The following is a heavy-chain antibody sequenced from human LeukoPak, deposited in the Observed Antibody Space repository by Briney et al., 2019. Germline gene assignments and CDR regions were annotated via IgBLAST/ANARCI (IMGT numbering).Heavy chain of an antibody. Sequence: GGSLRLSCAASGFTVSSNYMSWVRQAPGKGLEWVSGIYSGGSTYYAHSVKGRFTISRDNSKNTLYLQMNSLRAEDTAVYYCARDLAEYSSPLDYWGQGTLVTVSS. CDR3: ARDLAEYSSPLDY. CDR2: IYSGGST. V-gene: IGHV3-66*01. CDR1: GFTVSSNY. J-gene: IGHJ4*02. D-gene: IGHD6-6*01.